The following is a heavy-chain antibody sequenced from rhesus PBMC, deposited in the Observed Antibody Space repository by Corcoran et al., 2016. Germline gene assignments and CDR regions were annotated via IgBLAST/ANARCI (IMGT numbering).Heavy chain of an antibody. CDR2: ISGMGGRT. CDR3: TRDGSSYWESYLDY. V-gene: IGHV4-173*01. D-gene: IGHD4-29*01. Sequence: QLPLQESGPGLVKPSETLSLTFAVSVGSLSSNYWSCIRHPPVKGLKWIGRISGMGGRTEYAPSLESRFSISTDPSKNQFSLKLSLVTAAVTAVCYCTRDGSSYWESYLDYWGQGVLVTVPS. CDR1: VGSLSSNY. J-gene: IGHJ4*01.